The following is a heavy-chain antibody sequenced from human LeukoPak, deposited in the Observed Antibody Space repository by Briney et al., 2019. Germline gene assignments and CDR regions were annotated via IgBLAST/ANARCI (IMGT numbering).Heavy chain of an antibody. CDR3: ARHEEDGDYDSSGYYLH. D-gene: IGHD3-22*01. CDR1: GGSISSYY. V-gene: IGHV4-59*08. CDR2: IYYSGST. Sequence: PSETLSLTCSVSGGSISSYYWSWIRQPPGKGLEWIGYIYYSGSTNYNPSLRSRVTISVDTSKNQFSLKLSSVTASDTAVYYCARHEEDGDYDSSGYYLHWGQGTLVTVSS. J-gene: IGHJ4*02.